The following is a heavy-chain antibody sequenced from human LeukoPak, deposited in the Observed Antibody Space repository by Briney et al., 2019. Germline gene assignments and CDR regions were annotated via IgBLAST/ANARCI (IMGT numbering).Heavy chain of an antibody. J-gene: IGHJ4*02. Sequence: GESLKIPFKGSGYSFTRYWISWVRQMPGKGVEWLGRIDPSDAYTTYSPSFQGPVSISADKSISTAYLQLSSLKASDTAMYYCARPLHCGDEAYEYWGQGTLVTVSS. D-gene: IGHD2-21*01. CDR3: ARPLHCGDEAYEY. CDR1: GYSFTRYW. V-gene: IGHV5-10-1*01. CDR2: IDPSDAYT.